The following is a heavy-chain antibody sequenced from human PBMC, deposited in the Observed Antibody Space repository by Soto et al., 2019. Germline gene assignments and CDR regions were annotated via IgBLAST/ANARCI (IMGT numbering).Heavy chain of an antibody. CDR1: GFTFTTYA. CDR2: ISYDGSDK. J-gene: IGHJ6*02. CDR3: ARDYYRFNSGYGFSMDV. Sequence: GGSLRLSCAASGFTFTTYAMHWVRQAPGKGLEWVIVISYDGSDKYYADSVKGRFTISRGNSKNTLYLQMNSLRAEDTAVYYCARDYYRFNSGYGFSMDVWGQGTTVTV. V-gene: IGHV3-30-3*01. D-gene: IGHD5-12*01.